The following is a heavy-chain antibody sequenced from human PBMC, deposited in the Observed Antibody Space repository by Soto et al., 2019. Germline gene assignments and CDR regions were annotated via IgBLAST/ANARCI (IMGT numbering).Heavy chain of an antibody. D-gene: IGHD3-10*01. Sequence: GSLRLSCAASGFTFSSYAMSWVRQAPGKGLEWVSAISGSGGSTYYADSVKGRFTISRDNSKNTLYPQMNSLRAEDTAVYYCAKDRGFGESLYYYGMDVWGQGTTVTVSS. V-gene: IGHV3-23*01. CDR2: ISGSGGST. CDR3: AKDRGFGESLYYYGMDV. J-gene: IGHJ6*02. CDR1: GFTFSSYA.